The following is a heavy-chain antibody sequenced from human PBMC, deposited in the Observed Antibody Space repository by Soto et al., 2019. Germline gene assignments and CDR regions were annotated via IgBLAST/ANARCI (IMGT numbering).Heavy chain of an antibody. J-gene: IGHJ4*02. Sequence: ASVKVSCKASGYTFTSYAMHWVRQAPGQRLEWMGWINAGNGNTKYSQKFQGRVTITRDTSASTAYMELSSLRSEDTAVYYCARMRVYSSSSSVYYFDYWGQGTLVTVSS. V-gene: IGHV1-3*01. CDR1: GYTFTSYA. CDR2: INAGNGNT. D-gene: IGHD6-6*01. CDR3: ARMRVYSSSSSVYYFDY.